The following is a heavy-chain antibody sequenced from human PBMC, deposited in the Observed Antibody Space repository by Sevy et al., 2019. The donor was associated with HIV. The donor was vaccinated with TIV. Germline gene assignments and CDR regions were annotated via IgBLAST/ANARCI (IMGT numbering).Heavy chain of an antibody. D-gene: IGHD6-19*01. V-gene: IGHV4-4*07. J-gene: IGHJ5*02. CDR2: IYESGNIYSSGYI. CDR1: GASITDYY. Sequence: SETLSLTCTVSGASITDYYWTWIRQPAGKGLEWLGRIYESGNIYSSGYIDYNPSLQSRVTLPVDTSKNQFYLRLTSVTAAATAFYYCARGGFVAGGFKPYNWFDPWGQGVLVTVSS. CDR3: ARGGFVAGGFKPYNWFDP.